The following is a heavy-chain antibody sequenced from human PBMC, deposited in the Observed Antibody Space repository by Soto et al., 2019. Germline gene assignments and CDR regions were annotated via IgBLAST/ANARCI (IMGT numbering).Heavy chain of an antibody. D-gene: IGHD6-13*01. J-gene: IGHJ4*02. Sequence: SETLSLTCAVSGYSISSGYYWGWIRQPPGKGLEWIGSIYHSGSTYYNPSLKSRVTISVDTSKNQFSLKLSSVTAADTAMYYWAGDRGSSWSFFDYGGKGPRVTSSS. CDR1: GYSISSGYY. CDR3: AGDRGSSWSFFDY. V-gene: IGHV4-38-2*02. CDR2: IYHSGST.